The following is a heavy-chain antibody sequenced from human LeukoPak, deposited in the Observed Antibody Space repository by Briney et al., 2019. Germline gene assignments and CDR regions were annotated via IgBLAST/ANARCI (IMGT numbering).Heavy chain of an antibody. CDR1: GGSISSSSYY. D-gene: IGHD6-19*01. V-gene: IGHV4-61*05. Sequence: PSETLSLTCTVSGGSISSSSYYWGWIRQPPGKGLEWIGYIYYSGSTNYNPSLKSRVTISVDTSKNQFSLKLSSVTAADTAVYYCASWYSSGWYVFDYWGQGTLVTVSS. CDR3: ASWYSSGWYVFDY. J-gene: IGHJ4*02. CDR2: IYYSGST.